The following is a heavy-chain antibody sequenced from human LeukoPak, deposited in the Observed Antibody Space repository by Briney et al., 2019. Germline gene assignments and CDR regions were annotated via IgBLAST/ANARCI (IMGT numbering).Heavy chain of an antibody. J-gene: IGHJ6*03. CDR2: IYYSGST. CDR1: GGSISSGGYY. CDR3: ARSRYYYYMDV. Sequence: SETLSLTCTVSGGSISSGGYYWSWIRQHPGKGLEWIGYIYYSGSTYYNPSLKSRVTISADTSKNQFSLKLSSVTAADTAVYYCARSRYYYYMDVWGKGTTVTVSS. V-gene: IGHV4-31*03.